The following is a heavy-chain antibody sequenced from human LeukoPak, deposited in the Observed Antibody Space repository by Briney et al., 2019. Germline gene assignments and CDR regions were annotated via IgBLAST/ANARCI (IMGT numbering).Heavy chain of an antibody. Sequence: GGSLSLSCAASGFTFSSYSMNWVRQAPGKGLEWVSSISSSSSYIYYADSVKGRFTISRDNAKNSLYLQMNSLRAEDTAVYYCAGLYCSSTSCHDYWGQGTLVTVSS. CDR1: GFTFSSYS. CDR2: ISSSSSYI. V-gene: IGHV3-21*01. CDR3: AGLYCSSTSCHDY. J-gene: IGHJ4*02. D-gene: IGHD2-2*01.